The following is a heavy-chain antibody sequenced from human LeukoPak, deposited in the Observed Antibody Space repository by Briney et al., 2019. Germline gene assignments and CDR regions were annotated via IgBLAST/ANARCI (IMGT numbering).Heavy chain of an antibody. Sequence: SQTLSLTCTVSGGSISSGDYYWSWIRQPPGKGLEWIGYIYHSGSTYYNPSLKSRVTISVDRSKNQFSLKLSSVTAADTAVYYCARGPSYYGSSGYYLQTSLTRSPSDAFDIWGQGTMVTVSS. CDR2: IYHSGST. CDR3: ARGPSYYGSSGYYLQTSLTRSPSDAFDI. V-gene: IGHV4-30-2*01. J-gene: IGHJ3*02. D-gene: IGHD3-22*01. CDR1: GGSISSGDYY.